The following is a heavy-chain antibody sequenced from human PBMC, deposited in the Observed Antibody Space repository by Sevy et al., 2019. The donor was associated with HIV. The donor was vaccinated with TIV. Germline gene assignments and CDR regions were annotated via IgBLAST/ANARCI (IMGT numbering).Heavy chain of an antibody. CDR3: ARELLLGIAREVARGGY. V-gene: IGHV3-11*01. CDR1: GFIFSDYY. CDR2: ISGSGIT. D-gene: IGHD2-2*03. J-gene: IGHJ4*02. Sequence: GGSLRLSCSGSGFIFSDYYMSWIRQAPGRGLEWVSYISGSGITYYADCVEGRFTIARENARNSRYLQMNSLRADDTAVYYCARELLLGIAREVARGGYWGQGTLVTVSS.